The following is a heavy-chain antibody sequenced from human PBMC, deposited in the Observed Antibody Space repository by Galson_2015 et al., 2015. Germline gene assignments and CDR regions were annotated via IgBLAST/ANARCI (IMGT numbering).Heavy chain of an antibody. Sequence: SLRLSCAASGFTFSSYEMNWVRQAPGKGLEWVSYISSSGSTIYYADSVKGRFTISRDNAKNSLYLQMNSLRAEDTAVYYCARDKVATTAINWFDPWGQGTLVTVSS. V-gene: IGHV3-48*03. CDR2: ISSSGSTI. D-gene: IGHD5-12*01. CDR3: ARDKVATTAINWFDP. J-gene: IGHJ5*02. CDR1: GFTFSSYE.